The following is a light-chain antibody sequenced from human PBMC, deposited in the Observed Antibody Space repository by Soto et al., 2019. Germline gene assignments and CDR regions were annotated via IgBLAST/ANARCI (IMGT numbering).Light chain of an antibody. CDR3: QKYNSAPRT. CDR2: AAS. CDR1: QGIGDN. V-gene: IGKV1-27*01. Sequence: DIQMTQSPSSLYASLGDRVTITCRASQGIGDNLAWFQQKPGNDPKLLIYAASTLQSGVPSRFSGSGSGTDVPLTVNSLQPEDVATYYCQKYNSAPRTFGGGTRVEIK. J-gene: IGKJ4*01.